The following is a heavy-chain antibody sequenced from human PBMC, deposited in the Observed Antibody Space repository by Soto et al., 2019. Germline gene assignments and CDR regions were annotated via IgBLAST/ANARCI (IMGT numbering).Heavy chain of an antibody. D-gene: IGHD3-10*01. CDR3: ARRRSSGEPYYFDY. Sequence: SETLSLTCTVSGGSISSYYWSWIRQPPGXGLEXIGXXYXXGXTXXXPXXXSRVTISVDTSNNQSSLKLSSVTAADTAVYYCARRRSSGEPYYFDYWGQGTPVTVSS. V-gene: IGHV4-59*08. CDR2: XYXXGXT. CDR1: GGSISSYY. J-gene: IGHJ4*02.